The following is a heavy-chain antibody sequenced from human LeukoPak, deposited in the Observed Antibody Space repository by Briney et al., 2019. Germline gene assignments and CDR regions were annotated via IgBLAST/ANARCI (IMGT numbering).Heavy chain of an antibody. Sequence: GGSLRLSCAASRFPFTTYAMSWVRQAPGKGLEWVSAIGGGGGSTYYADSVKGRFTISRDNSKNTLYLQMNSLRAEDTAVYYCAKDRGGSPYYFDYWGQGTLVTVSS. CDR3: AKDRGGSPYYFDY. J-gene: IGHJ4*02. CDR2: IGGGGGST. D-gene: IGHD2-15*01. V-gene: IGHV3-23*01. CDR1: RFPFTTYA.